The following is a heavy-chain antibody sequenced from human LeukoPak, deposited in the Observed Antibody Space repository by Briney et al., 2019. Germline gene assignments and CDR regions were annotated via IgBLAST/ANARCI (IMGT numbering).Heavy chain of an antibody. Sequence: ASVKVSCKASGYTFTSYGISWVRQAPGQGLECMGWISAYNGNTNYAQKLQGRVTMTTDTSTSTAYMELSSLRSEDTAVYYCASPAYSYGPLCCWGQGTLVTVSS. D-gene: IGHD5-18*01. J-gene: IGHJ4*02. CDR3: ASPAYSYGPLCC. CDR2: ISAYNGNT. CDR1: GYTFTSYG. V-gene: IGHV1-18*01.